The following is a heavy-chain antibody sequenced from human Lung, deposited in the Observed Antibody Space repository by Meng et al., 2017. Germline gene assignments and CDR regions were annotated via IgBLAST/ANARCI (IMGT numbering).Heavy chain of an antibody. J-gene: IGHJ4*02. V-gene: IGHV4-59*08. CDR1: GDSIRSYY. CDR2: IYYTGST. D-gene: IGHD1-14*01. Sequence: QVQLQESGPGLLKPSETLSLTCTSSGDSIRSYYWSWIRQFPGKQLEWIGYIYYTGSTNYNPSLRSRISISIDTSKNQFSLKLNSVTAADTAVYYCARRKAVPDSWGQGALVTVSS. CDR3: ARRKAVPDS.